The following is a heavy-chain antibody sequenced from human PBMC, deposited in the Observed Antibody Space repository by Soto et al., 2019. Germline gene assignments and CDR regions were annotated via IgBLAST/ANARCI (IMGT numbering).Heavy chain of an antibody. CDR3: VRVPNY. CDR1: GGSISSLNW. Sequence: QVQLQESGPGLVKPSGTLSLTCTVSGGSISSLNWWSWVRQPPGKGLEWLGQIHHNGNTEYNASLKSRVTISIDKSNNQFSMNLNSATVTGTAVYYCVRVPNYWGQGTLVTVSS. CDR2: IHHNGNT. J-gene: IGHJ4*02. V-gene: IGHV4-4*02.